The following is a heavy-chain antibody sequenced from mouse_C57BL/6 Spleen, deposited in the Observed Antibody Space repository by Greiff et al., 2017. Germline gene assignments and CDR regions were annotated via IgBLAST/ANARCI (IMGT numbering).Heavy chain of an antibody. CDR1: GYTFTSYW. CDR3: ARRSDGYYY. V-gene: IGHV1-55*01. D-gene: IGHD2-3*01. Sequence: QVHVKQPGAELVKPGASVKMSCKASGYTFTSYWITWVKQRPGQGLEWIGDIYPGSGSTNYNEKFKSKATLTVDTSSSTAYMQLSSLTSEDSAVYDCARRSDGYYYWGQGTTLTVSS. J-gene: IGHJ2*01. CDR2: IYPGSGST.